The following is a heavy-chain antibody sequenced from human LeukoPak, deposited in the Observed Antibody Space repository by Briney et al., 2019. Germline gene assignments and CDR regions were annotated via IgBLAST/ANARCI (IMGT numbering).Heavy chain of an antibody. CDR1: GGSISSSSYY. CDR2: IYYSGST. D-gene: IGHD5-24*01. Sequence: PSETLSLTCTVSGGSISSSSYYWGWIRQPPGKGLEWIGSIYYSGSTYYKPSLRSRVTISVGTSKSQFSLKLSSVTAADTAVYYCARHQGGDGYNYYYYYMDVWGKGTTVTVSS. J-gene: IGHJ6*03. V-gene: IGHV4-39*01. CDR3: ARHQGGDGYNYYYYYMDV.